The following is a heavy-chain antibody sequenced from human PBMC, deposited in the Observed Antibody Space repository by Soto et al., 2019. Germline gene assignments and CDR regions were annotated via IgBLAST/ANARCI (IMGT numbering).Heavy chain of an antibody. D-gene: IGHD3-22*01. J-gene: IGHJ4*02. Sequence: EVQLVESGGGLVQPGGSLRLSCAASGFTVSTTYMTWVRQAPGEGLEWVSSIYSDDSTHYADSVKGRFTISRVNSKNTLYLQMNSLRAEDTAAYYCTRDPTTSSHGDYWGQGTLVTVSS. CDR3: TRDPTTSSHGDY. CDR2: IYSDDST. V-gene: IGHV3-66*01. CDR1: GFTVSTTY.